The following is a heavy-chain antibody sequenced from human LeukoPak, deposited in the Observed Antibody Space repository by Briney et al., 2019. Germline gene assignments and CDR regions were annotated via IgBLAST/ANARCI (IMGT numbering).Heavy chain of an antibody. D-gene: IGHD1-14*01. V-gene: IGHV1-2*02. CDR1: GYTFTGYY. CDR3: ARSNKPGYFDY. J-gene: IGHJ4*02. CDR2: INPNSGGT. Sequence: ASVKVSCKASGYTFTGYYMHWVRLAPEQGLEWMGWINPNSGGTNYAQKFQGRVTMTRDTSISTAYMELSRLRSDDTAEYYCARSNKPGYFDYWGQGSLVTVSS.